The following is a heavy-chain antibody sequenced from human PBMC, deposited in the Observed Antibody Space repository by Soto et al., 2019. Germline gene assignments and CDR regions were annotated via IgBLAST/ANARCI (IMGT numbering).Heavy chain of an antibody. Sequence: EVQLLESGGGLVQPGGSLKISCAVSGFTFSSYAMSWVRQAPGKGLEWVSGISGTGRVTNYAESVKGRFTISRDNPKNTLSLEMKSLSAEDTAVYYCGKDVHYDIVTWIEYFDHWGQGTLVTVSS. V-gene: IGHV3-23*01. CDR2: ISGTGRVT. J-gene: IGHJ1*01. CDR3: GKDVHYDIVTWIEYFDH. CDR1: GFTFSSYA. D-gene: IGHD3-9*01.